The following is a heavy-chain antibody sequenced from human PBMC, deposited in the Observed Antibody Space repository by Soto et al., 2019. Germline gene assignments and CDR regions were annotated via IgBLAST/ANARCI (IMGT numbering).Heavy chain of an antibody. CDR3: AKVDDDYGDYGGYYGMDV. J-gene: IGHJ6*02. CDR1: GFTFSSYA. D-gene: IGHD4-17*01. CDR2: ISGSGGST. V-gene: IGHV3-23*01. Sequence: GGSLRLSCAASGFTFSSYAMSWVRQAPGKGLEWVSAISGSGGSTYYADSVKGRFTISRDNSKNTLYLQMNSLRAEDTAVYYCAKVDDDYGDYGGYYGMDVWGQGTTVTVSS.